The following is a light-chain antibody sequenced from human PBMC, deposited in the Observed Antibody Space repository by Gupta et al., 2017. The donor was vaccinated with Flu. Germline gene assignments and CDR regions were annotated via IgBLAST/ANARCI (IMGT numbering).Light chain of an antibody. Sequence: SYALTQALSLSVAPGQTARITCGGNNIAIKSVHWYQQKSGQAPLLVIYDDSDRPSGIPERFSASNSGNTATLTISRVEDGDEADYYCQVWDDDSAHQLVFGGGTKLT. CDR1: NIAIKS. CDR3: QVWDDDSAHQLV. J-gene: IGLJ2*01. V-gene: IGLV3-21*02. CDR2: DDS.